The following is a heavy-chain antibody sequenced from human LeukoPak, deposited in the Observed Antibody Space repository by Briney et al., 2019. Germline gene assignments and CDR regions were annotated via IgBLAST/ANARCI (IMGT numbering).Heavy chain of an antibody. CDR2: INPSGGGT. D-gene: IGHD5-18*01. CDR1: GYTFTTYY. J-gene: IGHJ4*02. Sequence: GASVNVSCKASGYTFTTYYMHWVRQAPGQGLVWMGLINPSGGGTRYAQKFQGRVTMTRDTSTSTVYMELSSLRSEDTALYYCARDGDTAVVKGEAHFDYWGQGTLVTVSP. CDR3: ARDGDTAVVKGEAHFDY. V-gene: IGHV1-46*01.